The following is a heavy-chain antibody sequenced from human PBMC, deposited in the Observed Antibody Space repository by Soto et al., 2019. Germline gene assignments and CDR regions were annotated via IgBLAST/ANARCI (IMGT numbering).Heavy chain of an antibody. CDR2: INHSGST. CDR3: ASGRDSSSYNWFDP. J-gene: IGHJ5*02. V-gene: IGHV4-34*01. CDR1: GGSFSGGY. Sequence: SETQSLTCSVYGGSFSGGYWRWMRKPPGKGLEWIVEINHSGSTNYNPSLKSRVTISVDTSKNQFSLKLSSVTAADTAVYYCASGRDSSSYNWFDPWGQGTLVTVS. D-gene: IGHD6-6*01.